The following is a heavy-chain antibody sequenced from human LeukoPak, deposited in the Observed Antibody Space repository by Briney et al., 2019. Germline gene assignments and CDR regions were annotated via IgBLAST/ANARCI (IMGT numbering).Heavy chain of an antibody. Sequence: PSETLSLTCAVYGGSFSGYYWSWIRQPPGKGLEWIGEINHSGSTNYNPSLKSRVTISVDTSKNQFSLKLSSVTAADTAVYYCARGRSNDFWSGYYIGRLAYFDYWGQGTLVTVSS. V-gene: IGHV4-34*01. CDR2: INHSGST. CDR3: ARGRSNDFWSGYYIGRLAYFDY. J-gene: IGHJ4*02. CDR1: GGSFSGYY. D-gene: IGHD3-3*01.